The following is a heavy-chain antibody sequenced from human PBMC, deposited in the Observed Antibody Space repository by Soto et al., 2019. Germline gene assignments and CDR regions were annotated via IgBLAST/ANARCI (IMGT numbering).Heavy chain of an antibody. CDR1: GFTLSYYW. D-gene: IGHD3-16*01. CDR2: INAAGGTT. J-gene: IGHJ6*03. V-gene: IGHV3-74*01. CDR3: SSPQFGSPNYYIDV. Sequence: EVQLVESGGGLVKPGGSLTLSCVASGFTLSYYWMHWVRQAPGKGLVWVSRINAAGGTTYYVDSVSGRFTASRDNAKNTLDLQMSSLTADYTAVYYGSSPQFGSPNYYIDVWGKGTAVTVSS.